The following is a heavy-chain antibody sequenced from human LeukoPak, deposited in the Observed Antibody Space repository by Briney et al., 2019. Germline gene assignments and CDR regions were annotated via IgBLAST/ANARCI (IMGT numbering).Heavy chain of an antibody. CDR3: ASVARDSSGYHYFDY. D-gene: IGHD3-22*01. CDR1: GGSISSNNNY. Sequence: PSETLSLTCTVSGGSISSNNNYWGWIRQPPGKGLEWIGNIYCSGSTYYNPSLKSRVTISVDTSKNQFSLKLSSVTAADTAVYCCASVARDSSGYHYFDYWGQGTLVTVSS. CDR2: IYCSGST. J-gene: IGHJ4*02. V-gene: IGHV4-39*01.